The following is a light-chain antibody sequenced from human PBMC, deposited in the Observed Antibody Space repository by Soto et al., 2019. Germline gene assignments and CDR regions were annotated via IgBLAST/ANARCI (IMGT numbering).Light chain of an antibody. CDR3: QQYGSSPWT. J-gene: IGKJ1*01. Sequence: ELVMTQSPATRSRSPGERASLSCRASQSVNNNYLAWYQQKPGQAPRLVIYDASNRATGIPDRFSGSGSGTDFTLTISRLEPEDFAVYYCQQYGSSPWTFGQGTKVDIK. V-gene: IGKV3-20*01. CDR1: QSVNNNY. CDR2: DAS.